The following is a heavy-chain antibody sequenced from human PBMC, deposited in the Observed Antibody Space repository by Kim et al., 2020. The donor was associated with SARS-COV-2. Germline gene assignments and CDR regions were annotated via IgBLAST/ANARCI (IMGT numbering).Heavy chain of an antibody. CDR2: ISYDGSNK. V-gene: IGHV3-30*18. D-gene: IGHD3-3*01. Sequence: GGSLRLSCAASGFIFSSYGMHWVRQAPGKGLEWVAVISYDGSNKYYADSVKGRFTISRDNSKNTLYLQMNSLRAEDTAVYYCAKGYSVRFLDYWGQGTLVTVSS. CDR1: GFIFSSYG. J-gene: IGHJ4*02. CDR3: AKGYSVRFLDY.